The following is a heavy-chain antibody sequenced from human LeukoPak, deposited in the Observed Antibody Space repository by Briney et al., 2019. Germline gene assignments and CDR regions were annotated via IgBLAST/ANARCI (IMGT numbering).Heavy chain of an antibody. J-gene: IGHJ5*02. V-gene: IGHV3-33*01. D-gene: IGHD6-19*01. CDR3: ARDYDGSGWSS. CDR2: IWYDGSNK. Sequence: PGRSLRLSCAASGFTFSNYGMHWVRQAPGKGLEWAAVIWYDGSNKYYADSVKGRFTISRDNSKNTLYLQMDSLRAEDTAVYYCARDYDGSGWSSWGQGTLVTVSS. CDR1: GFTFSNYG.